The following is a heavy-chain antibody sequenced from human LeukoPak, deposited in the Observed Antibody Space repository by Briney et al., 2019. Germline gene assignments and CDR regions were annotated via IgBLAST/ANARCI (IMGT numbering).Heavy chain of an antibody. D-gene: IGHD3-3*01. CDR1: KYTFNLYG. CDR3: ARGLEWLTRRHTWFDP. V-gene: IGHV1-69*06. CDR2: IIPIFGTA. J-gene: IGHJ5*02. Sequence: GASVKVSCKASKYTFNLYGLNWVRQAPGQGLEWMGGIIPIFGTANYAQKFQGRVTITADKSTSTAYMELRSLRSDDTAVYYCARGLEWLTRRHTWFDPWGQGTLVTVSS.